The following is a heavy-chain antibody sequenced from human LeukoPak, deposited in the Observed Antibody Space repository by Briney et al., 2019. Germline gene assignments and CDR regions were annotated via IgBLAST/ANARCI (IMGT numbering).Heavy chain of an antibody. J-gene: IGHJ4*02. V-gene: IGHV1-69*04. CDR2: IIPILGIA. D-gene: IGHD3-10*01. Sequence: SVKVSCKASGGTFSSYAISWVRQAPGQGLEWMGRIIPILGIANYAQKFQGRVTITADKSTSTAYMELSSLRSEDTAVYYCARGLVGLMVRGVEGLDYWGQGTLVTVSS. CDR3: ARGLVGLMVRGVEGLDY. CDR1: GGTFSSYA.